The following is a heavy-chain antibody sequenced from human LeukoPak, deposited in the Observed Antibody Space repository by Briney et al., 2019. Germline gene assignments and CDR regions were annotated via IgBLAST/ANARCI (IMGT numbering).Heavy chain of an antibody. CDR1: GYTFTSYY. V-gene: IGHV1-46*01. CDR2: INPSGDST. J-gene: IGHJ5*02. D-gene: IGHD6-13*01. CDR3: ARTEAPLWYSSSWYEDWFDP. Sequence: ASVKVSCKASGYTFTSYYMHWVRQAPGQGLEWMGIINPSGDSTSYAQKFQGRVTMTRDMSTSTVYMELSRLRSDDTAVYYCARTEAPLWYSSSWYEDWFDPWGQGTLVTVSS.